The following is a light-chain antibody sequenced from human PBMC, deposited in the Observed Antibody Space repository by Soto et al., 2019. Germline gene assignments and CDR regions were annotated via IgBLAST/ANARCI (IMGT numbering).Light chain of an antibody. CDR3: QQYYNWPPQ. J-gene: IGKJ1*01. CDR1: QSVSSN. Sequence: ETVMTQSPATLSVSPGERVTLSCRASQSVSSNLAWYQQKPGQAPRLLISGASTSATGIPARFSGRRSGKEVTYTSSSVQSKDFAVYYSQQYYNWPPQFGQGTKVDIK. V-gene: IGKV3-15*01. CDR2: GAS.